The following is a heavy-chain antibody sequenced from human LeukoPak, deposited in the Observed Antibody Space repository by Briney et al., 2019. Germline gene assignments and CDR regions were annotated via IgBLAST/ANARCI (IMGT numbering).Heavy chain of an antibody. CDR2: IIPIFGTA. V-gene: IGHV1-69*05. Sequence: ASVKVSCKASGGTFSSYAIRWVRQAPGQGLEWMGGIIPIFGTANYAQKFQGRVTITTDESTSTAYMELSSLRSEDTAVYYCAATYYYDSSGYYRLHYWGQGTLVTVSS. CDR1: GGTFSSYA. D-gene: IGHD3-22*01. J-gene: IGHJ4*02. CDR3: AATYYYDSSGYYRLHY.